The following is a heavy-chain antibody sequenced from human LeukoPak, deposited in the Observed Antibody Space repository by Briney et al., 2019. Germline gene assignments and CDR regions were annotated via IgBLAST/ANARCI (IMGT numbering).Heavy chain of an antibody. Sequence: RPSETLCLTCTVSGGSISSSTYYWGWIRQPPGKALEWIGSIYYSGSTYNNPSLKSRVTISVDTSKNQFSLKLSSVTAADTAVYYCARVDYYYYMDVWGKGTTVTISS. CDR1: GGSISSSTYY. CDR3: ARVDYYYYMDV. J-gene: IGHJ6*03. V-gene: IGHV4-39*07. CDR2: IYYSGST.